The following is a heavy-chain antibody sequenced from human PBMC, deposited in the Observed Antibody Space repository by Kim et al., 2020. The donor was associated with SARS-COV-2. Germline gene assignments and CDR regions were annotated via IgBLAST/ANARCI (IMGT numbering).Heavy chain of an antibody. Sequence: GGSLRLSCAASGFSFSSFAMHWVRQAPGKGLEWVAVISYDGSNKYYADSVTGRFTISRDNSKNTVYLQMNSLRPEDTAVYYCARDGNSGIAVAGTHYYYGMDVWGQGTTVTVSS. CDR2: ISYDGSNK. V-gene: IGHV3-30-3*01. D-gene: IGHD6-19*01. CDR1: GFSFSSFA. J-gene: IGHJ6*02. CDR3: ARDGNSGIAVAGTHYYYGMDV.